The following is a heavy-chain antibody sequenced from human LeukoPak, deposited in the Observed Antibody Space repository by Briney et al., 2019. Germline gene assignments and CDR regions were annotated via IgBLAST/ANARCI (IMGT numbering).Heavy chain of an antibody. J-gene: IGHJ4*02. D-gene: IGHD2/OR15-2a*01. CDR2: IYYSGST. CDR1: GGSISSSSFY. CDR3: AGHHPRNTVDF. V-gene: IGHV4-39*01. Sequence: SETLSLTCTVSGGSISSSSFYWGWIRQPPGKGLEWIGSIYYSGSTNYNPSLKSRVTVSEDTSKNQFSLKLSSVTAADTAVYYCAGHHPRNTVDFWGQGTLVTVSS.